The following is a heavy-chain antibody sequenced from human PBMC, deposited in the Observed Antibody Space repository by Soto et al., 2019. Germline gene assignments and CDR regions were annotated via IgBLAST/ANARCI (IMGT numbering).Heavy chain of an antibody. CDR3: AKDIVGATTSGY. CDR1: GFTFDDYA. D-gene: IGHD1-26*01. J-gene: IGHJ4*02. CDR2: ISFDGSNK. V-gene: IGHV3-30*18. Sequence: GGSLRLSCAASGFTFDDYAMHWVRQAPGKGLEWVALISFDGSNKYYADSVKGRFTISRDNSKNMLYLQMNSLRPEDTAVYYCAKDIVGATTSGYWGQGTLVTVPQ.